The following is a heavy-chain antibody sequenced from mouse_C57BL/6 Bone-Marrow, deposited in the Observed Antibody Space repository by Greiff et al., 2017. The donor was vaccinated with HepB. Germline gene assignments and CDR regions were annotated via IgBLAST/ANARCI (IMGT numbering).Heavy chain of an antibody. CDR2: IYHRSGNT. CDR1: GYTFTSYG. CDR3: ARRRVLRLQAWFAY. J-gene: IGHJ3*01. V-gene: IGHV1-81*01. Sequence: QVQLQQSGAELARPGASVKLSCKASGYTFTSYGISWVKQRTGQGLEWIGEIYHRSGNTYYNEKFNGKATLTADNSSSTAFMELRSLTSEDSAVYYYARRRVLRLQAWFAYWGQGTLVTVSA. D-gene: IGHD1-2*01.